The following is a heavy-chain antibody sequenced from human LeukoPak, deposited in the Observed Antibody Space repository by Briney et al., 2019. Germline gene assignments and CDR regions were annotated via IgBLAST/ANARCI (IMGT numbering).Heavy chain of an antibody. D-gene: IGHD5-12*01. J-gene: IGHJ3*02. Sequence: GGSLRLSCAASGFTFSNAWMSWVRQAPGKGLEWVGHIKSKTDGGTTDYAAPVKGRFTISRDDSRNTLYLQMNSLKTEDTAVYHCTRGYSGVSVYAFDIWGQGTMVTVSS. CDR3: TRGYSGVSVYAFDI. CDR2: IKSKTDGGTT. CDR1: GFTFSNAW. V-gene: IGHV3-15*01.